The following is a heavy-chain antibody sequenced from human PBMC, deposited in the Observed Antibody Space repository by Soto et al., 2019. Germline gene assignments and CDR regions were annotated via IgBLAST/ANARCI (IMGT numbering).Heavy chain of an antibody. V-gene: IGHV4-59*08. CDR3: ASHASDSGWFFFDP. J-gene: IGHJ5*02. CDR1: GGAIGGYY. D-gene: IGHD6-19*01. CDR2: VSYSGST. Sequence: PSETLSLTCSLSGGAIGGYYWSWIRQPPGKALEWIGYVSYSGSTDYHPSLKSRVSISIDTSKNQFSLKMISVTAADTAVYYCASHASDSGWFFFDPWGEGAPVPVSS.